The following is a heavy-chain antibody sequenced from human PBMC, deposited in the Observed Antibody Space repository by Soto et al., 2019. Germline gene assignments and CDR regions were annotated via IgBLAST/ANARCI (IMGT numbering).Heavy chain of an antibody. CDR2: VHNSGSS. V-gene: IGHV4-59*08. J-gene: IGHJ4*02. CDR1: GDSITSNY. D-gene: IGHD2-15*01. Sequence: QMLLQESGPGLVKPSETLSLTCTVPGDSITSNYWSWIRQSPGKGLEWMGYVHNSGSSYYNPSLGSRVTISLDTAKNQFSLRLTSVTAADTAIYYCARLGFCSGARCRSDHWGQGTRVTVSS. CDR3: ARLGFCSGARCRSDH.